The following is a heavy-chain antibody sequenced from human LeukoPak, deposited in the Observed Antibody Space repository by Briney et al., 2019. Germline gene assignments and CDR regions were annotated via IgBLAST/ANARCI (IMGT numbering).Heavy chain of an antibody. J-gene: IGHJ4*02. D-gene: IGHD4-17*01. CDR2: IYYSGST. CDR3: ARYTATTETFDY. CDR1: GGSISSGDYY. Sequence: SETLSLTCTVSGGSISSGDYYWSWIRQPPGTGLEWIGYIYYSGSTYCNPSLKSRVTISVDTSKNQFSLKLSSVTAADTAVYYCARYTATTETFDYWGQGTLVTVSS. V-gene: IGHV4-30-4*01.